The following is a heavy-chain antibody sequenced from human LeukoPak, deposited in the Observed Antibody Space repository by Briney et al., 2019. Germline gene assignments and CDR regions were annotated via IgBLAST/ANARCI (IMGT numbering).Heavy chain of an antibody. CDR3: ARGFYGSGSQFDY. D-gene: IGHD3-10*01. CDR1: GGSISSYY. J-gene: IGHJ4*02. Sequence: SETLSLTCTVSGGSISSYYWSWIRQPPGKGLEWIGYIFHTGHTSYNPSLKSRVTMSVDMSKNQLSLKLSSVTAADTAVYYCARGFYGSGSQFDYWGQGTLVTVSS. V-gene: IGHV4-59*04. CDR2: IFHTGHT.